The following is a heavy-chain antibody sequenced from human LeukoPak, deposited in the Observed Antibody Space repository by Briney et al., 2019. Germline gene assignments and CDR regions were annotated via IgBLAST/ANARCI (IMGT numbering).Heavy chain of an antibody. Sequence: GGSLRLSCAASGFTFSSYAMHWVRQAPGKGLEWVAVISYDGSNKYYADSVKGRFTISRDNSKNTLYLQMNSLRAEDTAVYYCATEEFDYWGQRTLVTVSS. CDR2: ISYDGSNK. J-gene: IGHJ4*02. V-gene: IGHV3-30-3*01. CDR3: ATEEFDY. CDR1: GFTFSSYA.